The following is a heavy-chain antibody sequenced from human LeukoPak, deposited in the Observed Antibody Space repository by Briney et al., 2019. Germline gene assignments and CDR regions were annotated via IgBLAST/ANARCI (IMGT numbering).Heavy chain of an antibody. Sequence: GGSLRLSCAASGFTFSSYGMHWVRQAPGKGLEWVAVISYDGSNKYYADSVKGRFTISRDNSKNTLYLQMNSLRAEDTAVYYCAKVRGESIRVPFDYWGQGTLVTVSS. CDR3: AKVRGESIRVPFDY. CDR2: ISYDGSNK. V-gene: IGHV3-30*18. CDR1: GFTFSSYG. D-gene: IGHD3-10*01. J-gene: IGHJ4*02.